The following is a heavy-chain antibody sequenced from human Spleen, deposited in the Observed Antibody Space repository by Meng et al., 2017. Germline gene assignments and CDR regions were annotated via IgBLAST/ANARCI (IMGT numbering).Heavy chain of an antibody. D-gene: IGHD6-19*01. V-gene: IGHV5-51*01. CDR2: ISPGDSDT. CDR1: GCSFTNYW. J-gene: IGHJ6*02. CDR3: ARLLSFSSGWFGPYYYHGMDV. Sequence: GESLKISCKGSGCSFTNYWIGWVRQMPGKGLEWMGIISPGDSDTRYSPSFQGQVTMSADKSISTVYLQWASLKASDTAMYYCARLLSFSSGWFGPYYYHGMDVWGQGTTVTVSS.